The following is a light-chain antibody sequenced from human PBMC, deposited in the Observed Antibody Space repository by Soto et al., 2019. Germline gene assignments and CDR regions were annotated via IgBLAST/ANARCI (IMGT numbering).Light chain of an antibody. Sequence: QSALTQPASVSGSPGQSITISCTGSNSDVGSYNLVSWYQQHPGKAPKLMIYEGTNRPSGVSNRFSGSKSGNTASLTISGLLAEDEAHYYCSSYAGRVVFGGGTKLTVL. CDR2: EGT. J-gene: IGLJ2*01. V-gene: IGLV2-23*01. CDR1: NSDVGSYNL. CDR3: SSYAGRVV.